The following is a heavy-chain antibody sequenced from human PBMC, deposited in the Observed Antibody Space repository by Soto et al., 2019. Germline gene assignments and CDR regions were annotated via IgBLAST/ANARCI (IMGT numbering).Heavy chain of an antibody. Sequence: QVQLVQSGAEVKKPGASVKVSCKASGYTFTGYYMHWVRQAPGQGLEWMGWINPNSGGTNYAQKLQGWVTMTRDTSISTAYMELSRLRSDDTAVYYCAREVPTSHSSSWYSGWFDPWGQGTLVTVSS. CDR3: AREVPTSHSSSWYSGWFDP. CDR1: GYTFTGYY. D-gene: IGHD6-13*01. V-gene: IGHV1-2*04. CDR2: INPNSGGT. J-gene: IGHJ5*02.